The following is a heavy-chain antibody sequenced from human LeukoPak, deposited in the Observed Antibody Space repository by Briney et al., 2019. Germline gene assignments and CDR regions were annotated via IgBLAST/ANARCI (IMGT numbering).Heavy chain of an antibody. CDR3: ARDLSDIVVVPAAIHYYYYGMDV. CDR2: IKQDGSEE. J-gene: IGHJ6*04. Sequence: GGSLRLSCAASGFTFSSYWMSWVRQAPGKGLEWVGNIKQDGSEEYYVDSVKGRFTISRDNAKNSLYLQMNSLRAEDTAVYYCARDLSDIVVVPAAIHYYYYGMDVWGKGTTVTVSS. D-gene: IGHD2-2*01. CDR1: GFTFSSYW. V-gene: IGHV3-7*03.